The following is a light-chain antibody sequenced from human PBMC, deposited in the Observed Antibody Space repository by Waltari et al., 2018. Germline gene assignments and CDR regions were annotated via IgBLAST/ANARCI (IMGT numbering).Light chain of an antibody. Sequence: QSALTQPASVSGSPGQSLTISCTGTSNDIGNYDLVSWYQQRPGEAPKLLMYGATKRPSGVSNRFSGSKSGKTASLTISGLQTEDEADYYCFSFVAANSFVFGPGTKVTVL. J-gene: IGLJ1*01. CDR1: SNDIGNYDL. CDR3: FSFVAANSFV. CDR2: GAT. V-gene: IGLV2-23*01.